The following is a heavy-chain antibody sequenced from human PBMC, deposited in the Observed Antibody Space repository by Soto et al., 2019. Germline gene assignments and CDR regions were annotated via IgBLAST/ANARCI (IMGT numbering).Heavy chain of an antibody. CDR2: INSDGSST. J-gene: IGHJ4*02. CDR3: ARGGWGMV. V-gene: IGHV3-74*01. CDR1: GFTFSSYW. D-gene: IGHD3-16*01. Sequence: PGGSLRLSCAASGFTFSSYWMHWVRQAPGKGLVWASRINSDGSSTSYADSVKGRFTISRDNAKNTLYLQMNSLRAEDTAVYYCARGGWGMVWGQGTLVTVSS.